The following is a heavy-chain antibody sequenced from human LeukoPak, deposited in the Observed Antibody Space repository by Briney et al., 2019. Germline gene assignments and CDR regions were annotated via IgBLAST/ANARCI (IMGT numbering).Heavy chain of an antibody. Sequence: PGGSLRLSCAASGFTFSNYAVSWVRQAPGKGLEWVSTISGSGDNTHYADSVKGRFTISRDNSENMLYLQMNSLRAEDTALYYCAKDRRIAAAGTNYFDYWGQGTLVTVSS. V-gene: IGHV3-23*01. D-gene: IGHD6-13*01. CDR3: AKDRRIAAAGTNYFDY. J-gene: IGHJ4*02. CDR1: GFTFSNYA. CDR2: ISGSGDNT.